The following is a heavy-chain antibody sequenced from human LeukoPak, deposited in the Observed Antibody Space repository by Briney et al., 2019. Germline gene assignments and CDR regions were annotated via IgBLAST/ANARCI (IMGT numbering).Heavy chain of an antibody. V-gene: IGHV3-33*01. CDR2: IWYDGNNK. Sequence: QPGGSLRLSCAASGFTFSSYGMHWVRQVPGKGLEWVAVIWYDGNNKYYADSVKGRFTISRDNSKNTLYLQMNSLRAEDTAVYYCARVEGRYYGSGSYRGIDSWGQGTRVTVSS. CDR1: GFTFSSYG. J-gene: IGHJ4*02. CDR3: ARVEGRYYGSGSYRGIDS. D-gene: IGHD3-10*01.